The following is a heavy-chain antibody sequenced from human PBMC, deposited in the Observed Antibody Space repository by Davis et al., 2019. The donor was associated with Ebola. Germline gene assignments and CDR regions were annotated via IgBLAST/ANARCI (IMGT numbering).Heavy chain of an antibody. Sequence: MPGGSLRLSCHASGGPISSYSWSWIRQPPGQGLEWIGYIYYSGNTNYNPSLKSRVTIAVDTSKNQFSLKLSSVTAADTAVYYCAKLSGRGYSGADAFDIWGQGTMVTVSS. CDR3: AKLSGRGYSGADAFDI. V-gene: IGHV4-59*08. CDR1: GGPISSYS. J-gene: IGHJ3*02. D-gene: IGHD5-12*01. CDR2: IYYSGNT.